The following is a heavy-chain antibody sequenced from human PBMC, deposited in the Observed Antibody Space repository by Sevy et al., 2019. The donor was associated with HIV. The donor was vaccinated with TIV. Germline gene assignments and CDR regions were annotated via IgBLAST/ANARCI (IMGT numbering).Heavy chain of an antibody. D-gene: IGHD2-2*01. CDR2: ISSSSSTI. CDR1: GFTFSSYS. Sequence: GSLRLSCAASGFTFSSYSMNWVRQAPGKGLEWVSYISSSSSTIYYADSVKGRFTISRDNAKNSLYLQMNSLRAEDTAVYYCARDAYCSSTSCYYDSWGQGTLVTVSS. J-gene: IGHJ4*02. CDR3: ARDAYCSSTSCYYDS. V-gene: IGHV3-48*01.